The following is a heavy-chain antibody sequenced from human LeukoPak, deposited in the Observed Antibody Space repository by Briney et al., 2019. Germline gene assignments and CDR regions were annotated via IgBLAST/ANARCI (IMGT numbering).Heavy chain of an antibody. J-gene: IGHJ6*03. V-gene: IGHV3-23*01. D-gene: IGHD2-15*01. CDR3: AKAPSAQYYYYMDV. CDR2: ISGSGGST. Sequence: PGGSLRLSCAASGFTFSSYAMSWVRQAPGKGLEWVSAISGSGGSTYYADSVKGRFTISRDNSKNTLYLQMNSLRAEDTAVYYCAKAPSAQYYYYMDVWAKGPRSPSP. CDR1: GFTFSSYA.